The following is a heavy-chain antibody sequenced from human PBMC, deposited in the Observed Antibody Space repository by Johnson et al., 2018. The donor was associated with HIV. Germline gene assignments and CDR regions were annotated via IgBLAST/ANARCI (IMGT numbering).Heavy chain of an antibody. V-gene: IGHV3-13*01. Sequence: VQLVESGGGVVQPGGSLRLSCAASGFTFSSYDMHWVRQATGKGLEWVAAVGTAGDTFYPGSVKGRFTISREDAKNTLYLQMNSLRHEDTAVYYCTRDQGELRRTHAFDIWGPGTMVTVSS. CDR1: GFTFSSYD. CDR3: TRDQGELRRTHAFDI. J-gene: IGHJ3*02. D-gene: IGHD1-14*01. CDR2: VGTAGDT.